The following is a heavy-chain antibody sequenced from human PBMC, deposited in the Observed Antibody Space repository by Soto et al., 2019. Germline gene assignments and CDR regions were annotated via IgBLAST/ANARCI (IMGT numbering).Heavy chain of an antibody. D-gene: IGHD6-25*01. CDR2: IKSKTDGGTT. CDR1: GFTFSNAW. Sequence: EVQLVESGGGLVKPGGSLRLSCAASGFTFSNAWMSWVRQAPGKGLEWVGRIKSKTDGGTTDYAAPVTGRFTISRGDSKNTLYLQINSLKTEDTAVYYCTTAAVGGFRDYWGQGTLVTVSS. J-gene: IGHJ4*02. CDR3: TTAAVGGFRDY. V-gene: IGHV3-15*01.